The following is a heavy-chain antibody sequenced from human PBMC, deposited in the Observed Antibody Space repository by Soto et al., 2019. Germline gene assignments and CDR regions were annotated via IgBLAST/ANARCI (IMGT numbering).Heavy chain of an antibody. J-gene: IGHJ4*02. D-gene: IGHD2-8*02. V-gene: IGHV4-34*01. CDR3: ARDKFTGLFDY. CDR1: GGSFRGYY. CDR2: INHSGST. Sequence: SETLSLTCAVYGGSFRGYYWTWIRQPPGTGLEWIGEINHSGSTNYNPSLKSRVTISVDTSKNQFSLKLTSVTAADTAVYYCARDKFTGLFDYWGQGTLVPSPQ.